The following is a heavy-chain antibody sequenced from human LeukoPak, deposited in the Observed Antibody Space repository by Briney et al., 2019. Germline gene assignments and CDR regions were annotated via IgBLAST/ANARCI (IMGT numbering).Heavy chain of an antibody. J-gene: IGHJ3*02. V-gene: IGHV3-23*01. Sequence: GGSLRLSCAASGFTFSSYAMNWVRQAPGKGLEWVSGISGSGGNTYYADSVTGRFTISRDNSKNTLYLQMNSLRAEDTAVYYCAKALGYRYGPNDAFDIWGQGTMVTVSS. D-gene: IGHD5-18*01. CDR1: GFTFSSYA. CDR3: AKALGYRYGPNDAFDI. CDR2: ISGSGGNT.